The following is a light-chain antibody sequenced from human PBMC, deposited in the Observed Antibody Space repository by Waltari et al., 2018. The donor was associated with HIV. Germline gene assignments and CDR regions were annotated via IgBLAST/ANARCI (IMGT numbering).Light chain of an antibody. CDR3: QQYGSSRCT. V-gene: IGKV3-20*01. J-gene: IGKJ2*02. Sequence: EIVLTQSPGTLSLSPGERATLSCRASQSVSSSYLAWYQQKPGQAPRLLIYGASSSATGIPDRFSGSGSGTDFTLTISRLEPEDFAVYYCQQYGSSRCTFGQGTKLEIK. CDR2: GAS. CDR1: QSVSSSY.